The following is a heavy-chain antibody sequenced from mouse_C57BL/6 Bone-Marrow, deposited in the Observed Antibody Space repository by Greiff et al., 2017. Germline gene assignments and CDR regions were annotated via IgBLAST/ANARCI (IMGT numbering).Heavy chain of an antibody. J-gene: IGHJ2*01. D-gene: IGHD2-3*01. CDR3: ARDDGLYYFDY. Sequence: QVQLQQPGAELVKPGASVKLSCKASGYTFTSYWIHWVKQRPGQGLEWIGMIHPNSGSTNYNEKFKSKATLTVDKSSSTAYMQLSSLTSEDSAVYYCARDDGLYYFDYWGQGTTLTVSS. V-gene: IGHV1-64*01. CDR2: IHPNSGST. CDR1: GYTFTSYW.